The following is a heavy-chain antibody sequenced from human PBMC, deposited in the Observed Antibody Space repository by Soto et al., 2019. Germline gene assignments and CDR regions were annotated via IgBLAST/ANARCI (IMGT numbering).Heavy chain of an antibody. Sequence: QLQLAQSGAQVREPGSSVRVSCKASGGTLRNFAVSWVRQAPGQGLEWMGGIIFIFDTRNYAEKFQGRVTIAADISSKSAYMELSGLRSDDTAVYYCAKRYCSTNNCLKNFYYYGMDGWGRGTKVSV. J-gene: IGHJ6*02. CDR3: AKRYCSTNNCLKNFYYYGMDG. CDR1: GGTLRNFA. V-gene: IGHV1-69*06. D-gene: IGHD2-2*01. CDR2: IIFIFDTR.